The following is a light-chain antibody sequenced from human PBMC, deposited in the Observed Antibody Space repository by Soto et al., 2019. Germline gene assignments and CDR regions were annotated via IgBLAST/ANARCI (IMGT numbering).Light chain of an antibody. Sequence: EIVLTQSPGTLSLSPGERATLSCRASQSVSSSYLAWYQQKPGQAPRLLIYGASSRATGIPDRFNGRGSGTALHLTISRLEPEDFAVYYCQQYGSSPGPFGQGTKVEIK. J-gene: IGKJ1*01. V-gene: IGKV3-20*01. CDR2: GAS. CDR1: QSVSSSY. CDR3: QQYGSSPGP.